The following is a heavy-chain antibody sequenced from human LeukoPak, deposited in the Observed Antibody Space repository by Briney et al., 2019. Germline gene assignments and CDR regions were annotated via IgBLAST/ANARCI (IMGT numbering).Heavy chain of an antibody. D-gene: IGHD5-18*01. CDR1: GGSISSGSYS. V-gene: IGHV4-61*02. CDR2: IYTSGST. CDR3: ARVTSVGPRIQLWLHSSRFDY. Sequence: PSETLSLTCTVSGGSISSGSYSWSWIRQPAGKGLEWIGRIYTSGSTNYNPSLKSRVTISVDTSKNQFSLKLSSVTAADTAVYYCARVTSVGPRIQLWLHSSRFDYWGQGTLVTVSS. J-gene: IGHJ4*02.